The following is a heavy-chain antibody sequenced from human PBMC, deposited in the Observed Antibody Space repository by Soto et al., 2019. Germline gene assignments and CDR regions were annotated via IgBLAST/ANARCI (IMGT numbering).Heavy chain of an antibody. Sequence: QVQLQESGPGLVKPSQTLSLTCTVSGGSISSGDYYWSWIRQPPGNGLEWIGYSYYSGSTYYNPSLKSRVTISVDTSKNPFSLKLSSVTAADTAVYYCARTMVVTQNWFDPWGQGTLVTVSS. J-gene: IGHJ5*02. CDR1: GGSISSGDYY. CDR2: SYYSGST. V-gene: IGHV4-30-4*01. CDR3: ARTMVVTQNWFDP. D-gene: IGHD2-21*02.